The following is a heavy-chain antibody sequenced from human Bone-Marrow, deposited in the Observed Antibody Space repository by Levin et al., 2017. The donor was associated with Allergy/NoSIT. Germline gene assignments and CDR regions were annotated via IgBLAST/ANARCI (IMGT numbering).Heavy chain of an antibody. D-gene: IGHD6-19*01. CDR1: GFTFEDYG. J-gene: IGHJ6*02. CDR2: ISWNSGTI. V-gene: IGHV3-9*01. Sequence: QSGGSLRLSCAASGFTFEDYGMHWVRLVSGKGLEWVSGISWNSGTIVYGNSVKGRFTTSRDNAKKSLYLQMNNLRREDTALYYCVRDNNLAVSDLLYHYYAMDVWGQGTTVTVSS. CDR3: VRDNNLAVSDLLYHYYAMDV.